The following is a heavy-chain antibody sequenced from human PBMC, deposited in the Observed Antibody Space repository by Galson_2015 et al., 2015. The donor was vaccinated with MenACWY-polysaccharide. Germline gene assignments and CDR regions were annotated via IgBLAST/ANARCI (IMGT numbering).Heavy chain of an antibody. V-gene: IGHV1-46*01. CDR1: EYTFTNFY. D-gene: IGHD3-9*01. Sequence: SVKVSCKASEYTFTNFYIHWVRQAPGQGLEWMGQISPTDGTTTYAQKFQGRVTVTRDTSTSTVYMELSSLRSEDSAVFYCALLSEISTGYSHDGVDISRPGTMVTVSS. CDR3: ALLSEISTGYSHDGVDI. CDR2: ISPTDGTT. J-gene: IGHJ3*02.